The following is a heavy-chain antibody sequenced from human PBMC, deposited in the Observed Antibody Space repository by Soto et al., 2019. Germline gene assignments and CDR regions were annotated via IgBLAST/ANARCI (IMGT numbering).Heavy chain of an antibody. V-gene: IGHV3-15*01. J-gene: IGHJ4*02. CDR3: TTDRTGYYDSSGYHPIGY. D-gene: IGHD3-22*01. CDR2: IKSKTDGGTT. Sequence: GGSLRLSCAASGFTFSNAWMSWVRQAPGKGLEWVGRIKSKTDGGTTDYAAPVKGRLTISRDDSKNTLYLQMNSLKTEDTAVYYCTTDRTGYYDSSGYHPIGYWGQGTLVPVSS. CDR1: GFTFSNAW.